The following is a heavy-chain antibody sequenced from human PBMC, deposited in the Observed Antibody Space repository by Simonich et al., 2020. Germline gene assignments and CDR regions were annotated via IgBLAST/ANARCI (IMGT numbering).Heavy chain of an antibody. J-gene: IGHJ4*02. CDR2: IYYSGNP. V-gene: IGHV4-59*08. Sequence: QVQLQESGPGLVKPSETLSLTCTVSGGSISSYYWSWIRQPPGKGREWIGYIYYSGNPNYNPSLQRRVTISVDTSKNQFSLKRSSVTAADTAVYYCARLPDYWGQGTLVTVSS. CDR3: ARLPDY. CDR1: GGSISSYY.